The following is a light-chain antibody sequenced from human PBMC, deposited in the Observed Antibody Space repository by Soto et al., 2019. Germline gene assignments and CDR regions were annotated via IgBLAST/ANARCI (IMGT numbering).Light chain of an antibody. Sequence: QLVLTQPPSVSGTPGQGVTISCSGSTSNIGENSVGWFQQLTVTAPKVVIYVTNNRPSGVPDRFSGSKSGTSGYLDISGLQSEDEADYYCAAWDGSLNGHVFGTGTKLTVL. CDR3: AAWDGSLNGHV. V-gene: IGLV1-44*01. CDR1: TSNIGENS. CDR2: VTN. J-gene: IGLJ1*01.